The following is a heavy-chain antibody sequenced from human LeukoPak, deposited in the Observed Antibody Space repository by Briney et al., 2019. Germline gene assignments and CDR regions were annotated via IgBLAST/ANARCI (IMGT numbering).Heavy chain of an antibody. V-gene: IGHV1-2*02. CDR1: GYTFTGYY. CDR3: AKDRAEGGGTDAFDI. J-gene: IGHJ3*02. CDR2: INPNSGGT. Sequence: GASVKVSCKASGYTFTGYYMHWVRQAPGQGLEWMGWINPNSGGTNYAQKFQGRVTMTRDTSISTAYMELSRLRSDDTAVYYCAKDRAEGGGTDAFDIWGQGTMVTVSS. D-gene: IGHD3-16*01.